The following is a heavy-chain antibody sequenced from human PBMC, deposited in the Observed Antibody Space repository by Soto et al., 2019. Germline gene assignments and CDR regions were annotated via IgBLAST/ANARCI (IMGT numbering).Heavy chain of an antibody. Sequence: QVQLQQWGAGLLKPSETLSLTCAVYGGSFSGYYWSWIRQPPGKGLEWIGEINHSGSTNYNPSLKSRVTISVDTSKNQFSRKLSSVTAADTAVYYCARGLFWFSHRYYFDYWGQGTLVTVSS. J-gene: IGHJ4*02. CDR2: INHSGST. D-gene: IGHD3-10*01. CDR1: GGSFSGYY. CDR3: ARGLFWFSHRYYFDY. V-gene: IGHV4-34*01.